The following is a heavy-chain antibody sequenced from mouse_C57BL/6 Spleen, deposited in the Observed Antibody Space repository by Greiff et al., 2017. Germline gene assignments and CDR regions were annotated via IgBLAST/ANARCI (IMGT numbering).Heavy chain of an antibody. CDR1: GYAFSSYW. CDR2: IYPGDGDT. J-gene: IGHJ2*01. D-gene: IGHD2-2*01. Sequence: QVQLQQSGAELVKPGASVKISCKASGYAFSSYWMNWVQQRPGKGLEWIGQIYPGDGDTNYNGKFKGKATLTADKSSSTAYMQLSSLTSEDSAVYCCARGGATMVYVDDWGQGTTLTVSS. CDR3: ARGGATMVYVDD. V-gene: IGHV1-80*01.